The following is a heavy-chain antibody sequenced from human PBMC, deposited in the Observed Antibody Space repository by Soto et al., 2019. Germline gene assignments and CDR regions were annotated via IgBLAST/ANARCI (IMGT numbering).Heavy chain of an antibody. V-gene: IGHV4-31*03. Sequence: QVQLQESGPGLVKPSQTLSLTCTVSGGSISSGGYYWSWIRQHPGKGLEWIGYIYYSGSTYYNPSIKSRVTISVDTSKNQFSLKLSSVTAADTDVYYCARAGMVVKRVNWFDPWGQGTLVTVSS. CDR3: ARAGMVVKRVNWFDP. D-gene: IGHD2-21*01. CDR2: IYYSGST. J-gene: IGHJ5*02. CDR1: GGSISSGGYY.